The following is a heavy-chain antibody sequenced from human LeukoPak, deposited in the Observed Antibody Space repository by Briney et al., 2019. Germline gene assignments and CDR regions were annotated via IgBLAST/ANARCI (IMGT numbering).Heavy chain of an antibody. V-gene: IGHV3-48*03. CDR3: ARGLVLLWFGELGRYFDY. D-gene: IGHD3-10*01. CDR1: GFTFSSYE. CDR2: ISSSGSTI. J-gene: IGHJ4*02. Sequence: TGGSLRLSCAASGFTFSSYEMNWVRQAPGKGLEWVSYISSSGSTIYYADSVKGRFTISRDNAKNSLYLQMNSLSAEDTAVYYCARGLVLLWFGELGRYFDYWGQGTLVTVSS.